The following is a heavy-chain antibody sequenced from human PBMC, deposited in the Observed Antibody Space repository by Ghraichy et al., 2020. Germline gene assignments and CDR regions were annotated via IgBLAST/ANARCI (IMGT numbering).Heavy chain of an antibody. CDR3: ATDQFPRGGNSFLLYY. CDR2: ISYDGSTK. J-gene: IGHJ4*02. Sequence: GGSLRLSCTTSGFIFSNYGIHWVRQAPGKGLEWVAVISYDGSTKYYVDSVKGRFTISRDNSKNTLYLQMNSLRAEDTAVYYCATDQFPRGGNSFLLYYWGQGTLVTVSS. CDR1: GFIFSNYG. V-gene: IGHV3-30*03. D-gene: IGHD4-23*01.